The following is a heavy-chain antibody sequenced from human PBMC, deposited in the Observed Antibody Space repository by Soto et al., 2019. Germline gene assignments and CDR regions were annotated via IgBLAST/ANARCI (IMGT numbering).Heavy chain of an antibody. V-gene: IGHV3-23*01. CDR1: GFTFSTYA. J-gene: IGHJ6*02. D-gene: IGHD3-22*01. CDR3: AKGIVYYYYGMDV. CDR2: ITDSGDNT. Sequence: HPGGSLRLSCAASGFTFSTYAMNWVRQAPGKGLEWVSGITDSGDNTNYADSVKGRFTISRDNSKNTLHLQMNSLRAEDTAVYYCAKGIVYYYYGMDVWGQGTTVTVSS.